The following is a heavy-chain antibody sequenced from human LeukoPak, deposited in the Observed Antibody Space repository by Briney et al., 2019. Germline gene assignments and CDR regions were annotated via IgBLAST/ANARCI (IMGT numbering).Heavy chain of an antibody. V-gene: IGHV3-13*04. CDR1: GFTFSTYD. J-gene: IGHJ4*02. D-gene: IGHD1-1*01. CDR2: IGPAGNT. CDR3: VVQSSGVVY. Sequence: PGGSLRLSCAASGFTFSTYDMHWVRQATREGLEWVSAIGPAGNTNYPGSVKGRFTISRENAKNSLYLQMNSLRVADTAVYYCVVQSSGVVYWGQGTLVTVSS.